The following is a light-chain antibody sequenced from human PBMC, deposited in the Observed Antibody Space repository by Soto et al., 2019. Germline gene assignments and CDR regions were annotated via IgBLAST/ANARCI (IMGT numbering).Light chain of an antibody. Sequence: DIQMTQSPSTLSGSVGDTVTVTFRASQTISSWLAWYQQTPGKAPKLLIYKASTLTSGVPSRFSGSGSGTEFTLTISSLQPDDFATYYCQHYNSYSEAFGQGTKVDIK. CDR3: QHYNSYSEA. CDR1: QTISSW. J-gene: IGKJ1*01. V-gene: IGKV1-5*03. CDR2: KAS.